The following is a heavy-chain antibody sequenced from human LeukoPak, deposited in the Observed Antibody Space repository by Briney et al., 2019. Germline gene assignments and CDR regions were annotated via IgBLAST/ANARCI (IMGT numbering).Heavy chain of an antibody. CDR3: ARHADYYGSGSYYTLSYYYYMDV. J-gene: IGHJ6*03. CDR2: IYYSGTT. V-gene: IGHV4-59*01. Sequence: PSETLSFTCTVSGVSISSYYWSWLRQPPGKGLEWFGYIYYSGTTNYNPSLKSRVTISVDTSKNQFSLKLSSVTAADTAVYYCARHADYYGSGSYYTLSYYYYMDVWGKGTTVTISS. D-gene: IGHD3-10*01. CDR1: GVSISSYY.